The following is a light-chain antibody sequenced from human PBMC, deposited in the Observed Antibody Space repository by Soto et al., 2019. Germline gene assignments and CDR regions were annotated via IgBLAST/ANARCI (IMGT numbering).Light chain of an antibody. CDR3: NSYTASSTGV. Sequence: QSVLTQPPSVSGAPGQRVTISCTGSSSNIGAGYDVHWYQQLPGTAPKLLIYGNSNRPSGVPDRFSGSKSGTSASLAITGLQAEDEADYYCNSYTASSTGVFGTGTKVTVL. CDR1: SSNIGAGYD. J-gene: IGLJ1*01. CDR2: GNS. V-gene: IGLV1-40*01.